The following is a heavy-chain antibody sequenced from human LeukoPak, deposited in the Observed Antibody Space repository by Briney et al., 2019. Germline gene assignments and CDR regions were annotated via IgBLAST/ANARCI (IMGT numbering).Heavy chain of an antibody. CDR3: ARVGVYCSGGSCEPNWFDP. Sequence: SETLSLTCTVSGGSISSSSYYWGWIRQPPGKGLEWIGSIYYSGSTYYNPSLKSRVAISVDTSKNQFSLKLSSVTAADTAVYYCARVGVYCSGGSCEPNWFDPWGQGTLVTVSS. CDR2: IYYSGST. V-gene: IGHV4-39*07. CDR1: GGSISSSSYY. D-gene: IGHD2-15*01. J-gene: IGHJ5*02.